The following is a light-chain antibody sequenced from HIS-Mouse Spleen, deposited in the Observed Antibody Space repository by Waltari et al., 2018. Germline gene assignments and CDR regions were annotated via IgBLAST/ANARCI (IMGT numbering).Light chain of an antibody. CDR2: EDS. CDR1: AFPKTY. CDR3: YSTDSSGNHRV. V-gene: IGLV3-10*01. J-gene: IGLJ2*01. Sequence: SYELTQPPSVSVSPGQTARIPCPGDAFPKTYAYWYQQKAGQAPVLVIYEDSKRPSGIPERFSGSSSGTMATLTISGAQVEDEADYYCYSTDSSGNHRVFGGGTKLTVL.